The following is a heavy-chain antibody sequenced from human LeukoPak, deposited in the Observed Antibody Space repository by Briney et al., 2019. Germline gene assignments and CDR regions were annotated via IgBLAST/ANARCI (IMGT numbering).Heavy chain of an antibody. CDR3: AKVRVVFNWNYANYFDY. CDR2: ISYDGSSK. CDR1: GFTFSNYA. J-gene: IGHJ4*02. D-gene: IGHD1-7*01. Sequence: GGSLRLSCAASGFTFSNYAMHWVRQAPGKGLEWVAIISYDGSSKYYADSVKGRFTISRDNSKNTLYLQMNSLGPEDTAMYYCAKVRVVFNWNYANYFDYWGQGTLVTVSS. V-gene: IGHV3-30*18.